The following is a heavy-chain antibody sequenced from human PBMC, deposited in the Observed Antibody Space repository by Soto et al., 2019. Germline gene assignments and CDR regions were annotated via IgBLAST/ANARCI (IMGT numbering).Heavy chain of an antibody. CDR1: GGSISSGGYY. CDR2: IYYSGST. CDR3: ARDHPRSYFDY. V-gene: IGHV4-31*03. J-gene: IGHJ4*02. Sequence: SETLSLTCTVSGGSISSGGYYWSWIRQHPGKGLEWIGYIYYSGSTYYNPSLKSRVTISVDTSKNQFSLKLSSVTAADTAVYYCARDHPRSYFDYWGQGTLVTVSS.